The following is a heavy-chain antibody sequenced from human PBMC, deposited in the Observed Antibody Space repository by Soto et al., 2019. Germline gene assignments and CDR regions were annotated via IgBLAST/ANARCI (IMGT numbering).Heavy chain of an antibody. V-gene: IGHV3-48*01. CDR3: ARHPERIAEIGWFDP. D-gene: IGHD6-13*01. CDR1: GFTFSSYS. J-gene: IGHJ5*02. Sequence: GGSLRLSCAASGFTFSSYSMNWVRQAPGKGLEWVSYISSSSSTIYYADSVKGRFTISRDNAKNSLYLQMNSLRAEDTAVYYCARHPERIAEIGWFDPWGQGTLVTAPQ. CDR2: ISSSSSTI.